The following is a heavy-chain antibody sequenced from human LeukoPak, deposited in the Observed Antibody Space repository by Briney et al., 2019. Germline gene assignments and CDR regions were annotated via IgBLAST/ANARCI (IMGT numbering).Heavy chain of an antibody. CDR1: GSTFSTNA. CDR3: AKGGVAPDY. Sequence: PGGSLTLSCEVSGSTFSTNAMDWVRQQPGKGRKWGAFIRLDGSDKYYADSVKGRFTISRDNSKNTLYLQMNSLKTEDTAVYYCAKGGVAPDYWGQGTLVTVSS. D-gene: IGHD2-21*01. CDR2: IRLDGSDK. J-gene: IGHJ4*02. V-gene: IGHV3-30*02.